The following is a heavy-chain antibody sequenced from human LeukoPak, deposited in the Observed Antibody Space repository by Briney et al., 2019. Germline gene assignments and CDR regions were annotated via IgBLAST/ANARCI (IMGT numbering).Heavy chain of an antibody. D-gene: IGHD3-22*01. CDR2: MNPNSGNT. CDR1: GYTFTSYD. J-gene: IGHJ4*02. Sequence: GASVKVSCKASGYTFTSYDINWVRQATGQGLEWMGWMNPNSGNTGYNTGYAQKFQGRVTITADKSTSTAYMELSSLRSEDTAVYYCARGLGDYYDTSGYYYAVPAHCGQGTLVTVSS. CDR3: ARGLGDYYDTSGYYYAVPAH. V-gene: IGHV1-8*01.